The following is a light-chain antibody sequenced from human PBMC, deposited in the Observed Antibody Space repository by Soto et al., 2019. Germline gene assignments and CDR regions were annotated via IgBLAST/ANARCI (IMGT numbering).Light chain of an antibody. CDR2: DPS. J-gene: IGKJ4*01. V-gene: IGKV3-11*01. CDR3: NHRKYWPLS. CDR1: QSVSTY. Sequence: DIVLTQSPATLSLSLGERATLSCRASQSVSTYLAWYQQKPGQAPTLVIYDPSNRPHGIPARFSGSGSGTDVTLTIITLEPQEFAVYYCNHRKYWPLSFGRGTKVDIK.